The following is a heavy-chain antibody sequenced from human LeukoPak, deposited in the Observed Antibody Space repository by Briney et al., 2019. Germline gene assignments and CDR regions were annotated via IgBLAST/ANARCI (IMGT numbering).Heavy chain of an antibody. CDR3: ARPPASFGGRFDP. V-gene: IGHV4-4*07. Sequence: TETLSLTFTFSGGSIISYYWNWIRQPAWKGLEWIGRIYSSGSTNYNPSLKSRVTMSVDTSKNQFSLKLSSVTAADTAVYCCARPPASFGGRFDPWGQGTLVAVSS. J-gene: IGHJ5*02. CDR1: GGSIISYY. D-gene: IGHD3-10*01. CDR2: IYSSGST.